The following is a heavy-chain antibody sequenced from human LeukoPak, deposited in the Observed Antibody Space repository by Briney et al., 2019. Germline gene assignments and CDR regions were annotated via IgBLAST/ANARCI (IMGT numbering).Heavy chain of an antibody. D-gene: IGHD3-10*01. CDR3: ARRQKLRGPPAGGAFDI. V-gene: IGHV4-59*08. Sequence: SETLSLTCAVSGGSISNYYWTWIRQPPGKGLEWIGYIYYSGSTNYNPSLKSRVTISVDTSNNQFSLKLSSMTAADTAVYYCARRQKLRGPPAGGAFDIWGQGTMVTVSS. CDR2: IYYSGST. J-gene: IGHJ3*02. CDR1: GGSISNYY.